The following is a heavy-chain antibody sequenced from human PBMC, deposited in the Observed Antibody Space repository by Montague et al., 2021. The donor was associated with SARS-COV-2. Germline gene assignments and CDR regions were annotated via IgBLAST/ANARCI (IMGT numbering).Heavy chain of an antibody. J-gene: IGHJ6*02. CDR2: INSDGSST. V-gene: IGHV3-74*01. CDR3: ARDQPIVVVPAAIRGYYYYGMDV. CDR1: GFTFSSYW. Sequence: SLRLSCAASGFTFSSYWMHWVRQAPGKGLVWVSRINSDGSSTSYADSVRGRFTISRDNVKNTLYLQMNSLRAEDTAVYYCARDQPIVVVPAAIRGYYYYGMDVWGQGTTVTVSS. D-gene: IGHD2-2*02.